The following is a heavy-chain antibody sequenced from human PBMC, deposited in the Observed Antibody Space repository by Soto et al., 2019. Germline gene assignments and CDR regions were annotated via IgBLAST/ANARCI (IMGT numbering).Heavy chain of an antibody. CDR2: IYYSGST. Sequence: SETLSLTCTVSGGSISSSSYYWGWIRQPPGKGLEWIASIYYSGSTYYNSYLKSRVTISLDTSKNQFSLKLSSVTAADTAVYYCARFHDYWGQGTLVTVSS. V-gene: IGHV4-39*01. J-gene: IGHJ4*02. CDR1: GGSISSSSYY. CDR3: ARFHDY.